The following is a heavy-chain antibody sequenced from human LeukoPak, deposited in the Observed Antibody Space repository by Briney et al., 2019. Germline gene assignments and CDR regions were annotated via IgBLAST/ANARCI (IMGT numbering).Heavy chain of an antibody. J-gene: IGHJ4*02. V-gene: IGHV1-18*04. CDR1: GYTFTSYY. CDR3: ARGRYYDSSGPDDY. Sequence: ASVKVSCKASGYTFTSYYMHWVRQAPGQGLEWMGWISAYNGNTNYAQKLQGRVTMTTDTSTSTAYMELRSLRSDDTAVYYCARGRYYDSSGPDDYWGQGTLVTVSS. D-gene: IGHD3-22*01. CDR2: ISAYNGNT.